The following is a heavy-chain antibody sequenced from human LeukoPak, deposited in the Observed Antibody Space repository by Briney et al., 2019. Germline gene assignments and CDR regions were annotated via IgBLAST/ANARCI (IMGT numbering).Heavy chain of an antibody. D-gene: IGHD2-2*01. V-gene: IGHV3-7*01. CDR1: GFTFSSYW. CDR2: IKQDGSEK. J-gene: IGHJ4*02. CDR3: AKAPIVVVPAASTTEFDY. Sequence: PGGSLRLSCAASGFTFSSYWMSWVRQAPGKGLDWVANIKQDGSEKYYVDSVKGRFTISRDNAKNSLYLQMNSLRAEDTAVYYCAKAPIVVVPAASTTEFDYWGQGTLVTVSS.